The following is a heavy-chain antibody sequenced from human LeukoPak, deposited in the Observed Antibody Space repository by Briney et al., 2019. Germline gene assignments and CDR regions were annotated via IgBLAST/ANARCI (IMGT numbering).Heavy chain of an antibody. Sequence: SETLSLTCTVSGGSISSYYWSWIRQPPGKGLEWIGYIYYSGSTNYNPSLKSRVTISVDTSKNQFSLKLSSVTAADTAVYYCARVPFGASGYYYYGMDVWGQGTTVTVSS. CDR3: ARVPFGASGYYYYGMDV. CDR2: IYYSGST. CDR1: GGSISSYY. J-gene: IGHJ6*02. D-gene: IGHD3-10*01. V-gene: IGHV4-59*08.